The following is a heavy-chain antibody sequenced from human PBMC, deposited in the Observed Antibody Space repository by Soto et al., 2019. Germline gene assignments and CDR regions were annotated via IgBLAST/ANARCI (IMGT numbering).Heavy chain of an antibody. CDR1: GFTFSSYA. CDR3: ARGGVWQQLGDFDY. Sequence: QVQLVESGGGVVQPGRSLRLSCAASGFTFSSYAMHWVRQAPGKGLEWVAVISYDGSNKYYADSVKGRFTISRDNSKNTLYLQMNSLRAEDTAVYYCARGGVWQQLGDFDYWGQGTLVTVSS. J-gene: IGHJ4*02. V-gene: IGHV3-30-3*01. D-gene: IGHD6-13*01. CDR2: ISYDGSNK.